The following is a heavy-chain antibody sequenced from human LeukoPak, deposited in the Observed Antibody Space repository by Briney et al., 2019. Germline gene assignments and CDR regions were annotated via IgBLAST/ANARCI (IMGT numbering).Heavy chain of an antibody. J-gene: IGHJ4*02. CDR3: TTDPSQVMTLYSSGWSNDY. Sequence: GGSLRLSCAASGFTFSSYAMSWVRQAPGKGLEWVSAISGSGGSTYYADSVKGRFTISRDNSKNTLYLQMNSLKTEDTAVYHCTTDPSQVMTLYSSGWSNDYWGQGTLVTVSS. V-gene: IGHV3-23*01. CDR2: ISGSGGST. D-gene: IGHD6-19*01. CDR1: GFTFSSYA.